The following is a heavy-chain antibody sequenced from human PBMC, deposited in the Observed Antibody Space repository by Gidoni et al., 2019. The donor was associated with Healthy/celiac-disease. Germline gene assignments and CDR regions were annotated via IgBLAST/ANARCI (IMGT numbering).Heavy chain of an antibody. D-gene: IGHD1-26*01. CDR2: IKQDGSEK. V-gene: IGHV3-7*01. J-gene: IGHJ4*02. CDR3: AREKGGSYGPDSCDY. CDR1: GFTFSSYC. Sequence: EVQLVESGGGLVQPGGSLRLSCAASGFTFSSYCMSWVRQAPGKGLEWVANIKQDGSEKYYVDSVKGRFTISRDNSKNSLYLQMNSLRAEDTAVYYCAREKGGSYGPDSCDYWGQGTLVTVSS.